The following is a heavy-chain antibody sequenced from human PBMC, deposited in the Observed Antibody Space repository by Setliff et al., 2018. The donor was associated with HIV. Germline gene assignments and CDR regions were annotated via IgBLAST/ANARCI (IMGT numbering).Heavy chain of an antibody. D-gene: IGHD2-2*01. J-gene: IGHJ4*02. CDR3: AKEDQRVTSVDY. Sequence: GSLRLSCAASGFTFSSYGMHWVRQAPGKGLEWVAVIRLDGSDKFYADSVKGRFTISRDNSKNTLFLQMNSLRSEDTAVYYCAKEDQRVTSVDYWGQGTPVTVS. CDR2: IRLDGSDK. CDR1: GFTFSSYG. V-gene: IGHV3-30*02.